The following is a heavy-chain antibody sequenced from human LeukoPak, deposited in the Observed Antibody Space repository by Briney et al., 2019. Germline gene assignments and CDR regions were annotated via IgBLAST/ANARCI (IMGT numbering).Heavy chain of an antibody. CDR2: IKSKTDGGTT. Sequence: PGGSLRLSCAASGFTFSNAWMSWVRQAPGKGLEWVGRIKSKTDGGTTDYAAPVKGRFTISRDDSENTLYLQMNSLDTEHTAVYYCTTSFSTSPTVYWGQGTLVTVSS. D-gene: IGHD4-11*01. CDR1: GFTFSNAW. J-gene: IGHJ4*02. V-gene: IGHV3-15*01. CDR3: TTSFSTSPTVY.